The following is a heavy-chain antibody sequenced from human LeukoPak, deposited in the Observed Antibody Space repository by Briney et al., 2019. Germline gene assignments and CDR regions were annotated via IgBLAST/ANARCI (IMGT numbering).Heavy chain of an antibody. J-gene: IGHJ6*03. CDR1: GFTFDNYT. Sequence: GGSLRLSCAASGFTFDNYTMNWVRQAPGKGLEWVSCISSNSSNICYADSVKGRFTISRDNAKNSLYLQMNSLIAEDTALYYCAKVGRSRVDYYMDVWGKGTTVTVSS. CDR2: ISSNSSNI. D-gene: IGHD2-15*01. V-gene: IGHV3-9*01. CDR3: AKVGRSRVDYYMDV.